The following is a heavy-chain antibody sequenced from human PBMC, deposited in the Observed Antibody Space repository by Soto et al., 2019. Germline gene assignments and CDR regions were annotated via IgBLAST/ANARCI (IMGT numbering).Heavy chain of an antibody. V-gene: IGHV1-3*01. D-gene: IGHD2-2*02. Sequence: ASVKVSCKASGYTFTSYAMHWVRQAPGQRLEWMGWFNAGNGNTKYSQKFQGRVTITRDTSASTAYMELSSLRSEDTAVYYCARDGYCSSTSCYIGSYYYYGMDVWGQGTSVTVSS. CDR1: GYTFTSYA. CDR3: ARDGYCSSTSCYIGSYYYYGMDV. CDR2: FNAGNGNT. J-gene: IGHJ6*02.